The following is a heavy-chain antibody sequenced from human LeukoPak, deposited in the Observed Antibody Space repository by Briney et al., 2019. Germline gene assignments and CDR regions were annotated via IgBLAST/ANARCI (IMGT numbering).Heavy chain of an antibody. CDR1: GFTFSSYG. J-gene: IGHJ4*02. CDR2: IRYDGSNK. Sequence: GGSLRLSCTASGFTFSSYGMHWVRQAPGKGLEWVAFIRYDGSNKYYADSVKGRFTISRDNSKNTLYLQMNSLRAEDTAVYYCAKDLLRSAAYWGQGTLVTVSS. V-gene: IGHV3-30*02. CDR3: AKDLLRSAAY.